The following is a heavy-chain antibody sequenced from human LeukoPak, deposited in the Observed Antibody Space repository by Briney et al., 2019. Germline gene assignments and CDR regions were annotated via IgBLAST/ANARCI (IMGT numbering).Heavy chain of an antibody. CDR1: GFTFGDYA. Sequence: GGSLRLSCTASGFTFGDYAMSWVRQAPGKGLEWVGFIRSKAYGGTAEYAASVKGRFTISRDDSKSIAYLQMNSLKTEDTAVYYCTQTAAGKNYYGMDVWGQGTTVTVSS. D-gene: IGHD6-13*01. CDR2: IRSKAYGGTA. V-gene: IGHV3-49*04. J-gene: IGHJ6*02. CDR3: TQTAAGKNYYGMDV.